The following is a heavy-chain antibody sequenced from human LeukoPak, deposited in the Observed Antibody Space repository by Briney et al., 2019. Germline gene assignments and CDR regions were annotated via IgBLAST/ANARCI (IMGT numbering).Heavy chain of an antibody. J-gene: IGHJ5*02. CDR1: GFTVSGHP. Sequence: GGSLRLSCAASGFTVSGHPMSWVRQAPGKGLEWVSVIYRGGNTYYADSVKGRFTISTDNSKNTLYLQMNSLRAEDTAVYYCARDKNSISVGFDPWGQGTLVTVSS. V-gene: IGHV3-53*01. CDR2: IYRGGNT. CDR3: ARDKNSISVGFDP. D-gene: IGHD1-26*01.